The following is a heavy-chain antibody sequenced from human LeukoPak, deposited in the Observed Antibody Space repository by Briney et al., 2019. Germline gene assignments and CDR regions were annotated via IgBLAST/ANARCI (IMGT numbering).Heavy chain of an antibody. CDR3: ARDQGIAAAGVGHYYYYGMDV. CDR2: IWYDGSNK. V-gene: IGHV3-33*01. CDR1: GFTFSSYG. D-gene: IGHD6-13*01. Sequence: GGSLRLSCAASGFTFSSYGMHWVRQAPGKGLEWVAVIWYDGSNKYYADSVKGRFTISRDNYKHTLYLQMNSLRAEDTAVYYCARDQGIAAAGVGHYYYYGMDVWGQGTTVTVSS. J-gene: IGHJ6*02.